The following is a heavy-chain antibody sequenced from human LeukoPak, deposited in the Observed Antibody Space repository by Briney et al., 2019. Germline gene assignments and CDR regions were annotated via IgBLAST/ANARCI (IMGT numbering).Heavy chain of an antibody. Sequence: ASVKLSCKASGFPLTGSDMHWVRQAPGQGLEWVGMLYRESEKTTYGHNFQGRVTVTRDTSTTTLYMDLTGLSTEDTAMYYCARATGGVPRYFVLWGQGTLVTVSS. CDR1: GFPLTGSD. CDR2: LYRESEKT. CDR3: ARATGGVPRYFVL. V-gene: IGHV1-46*01. J-gene: IGHJ4*02. D-gene: IGHD3-10*01.